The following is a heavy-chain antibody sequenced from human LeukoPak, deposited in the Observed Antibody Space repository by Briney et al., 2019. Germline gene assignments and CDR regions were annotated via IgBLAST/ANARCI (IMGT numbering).Heavy chain of an antibody. J-gene: IGHJ4*02. D-gene: IGHD6-6*01. V-gene: IGHV4-34*01. CDR1: GGSISSYY. CDR2: INHSGST. CDR3: ARGLSIAALRDFDY. Sequence: SETLSLTCIVSGGSISSYYWSWIRQPPGKGLEWIGEINHSGSTNYNPSLKSRVTISVDTSKNQFSLKLSSVTAADTAVYYCARGLSIAALRDFDYWGQGTLVTVSS.